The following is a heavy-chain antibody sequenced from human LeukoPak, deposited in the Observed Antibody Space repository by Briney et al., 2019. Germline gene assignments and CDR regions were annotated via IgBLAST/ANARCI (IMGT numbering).Heavy chain of an antibody. CDR3: ARDLMVQGIIHYYYYMDV. J-gene: IGHJ6*03. V-gene: IGHV1-2*02. D-gene: IGHD3-10*01. Sequence: ASVKVSCKASGYVFTGYYIHWVRQAPGQGLEWMGWINPNSGGTNYAQKFQGRVTMTRDTSISTAYMELSRLRSDDTAVYYCARDLMVQGIIHYYYYMDVWGKGPRSPSP. CDR2: INPNSGGT. CDR1: GYVFTGYY.